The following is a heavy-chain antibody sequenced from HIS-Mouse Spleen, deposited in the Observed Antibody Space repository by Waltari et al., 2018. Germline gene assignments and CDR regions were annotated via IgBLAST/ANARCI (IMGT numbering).Heavy chain of an antibody. CDR3: ARDPYVAAAYNWFDP. V-gene: IGHV4-38-2*02. J-gene: IGHJ5*02. Sequence: QVQLQESGPGLVKPSETLSLTCTVSGYSISSGYYWGWIRQPPGKGLEWIGSIYHSGSTYYNPSLKSRVTISGDTSKTQFSLKLRSVTAADTAVYYCARDPYVAAAYNWFDPWGQGTLVTVSS. D-gene: IGHD6-13*01. CDR1: GYSISSGYY. CDR2: IYHSGST.